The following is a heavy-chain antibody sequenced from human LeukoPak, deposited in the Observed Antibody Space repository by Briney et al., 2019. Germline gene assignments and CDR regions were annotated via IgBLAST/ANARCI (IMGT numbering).Heavy chain of an antibody. Sequence: PGGSLRLSCAASGVTFNNAWMSWVRQAPGKGLEWVGRIKSKTHGGTTDHAAPVKGRFTISRDDSKNTLYLQMNSLRAEDTAVYYCAKDNYSYGYYYYYMDVWGKGTTVTISS. D-gene: IGHD5-18*01. CDR1: GVTFNNAW. CDR2: IKSKTHGGTT. J-gene: IGHJ6*03. CDR3: AKDNYSYGYYYYYMDV. V-gene: IGHV3-15*01.